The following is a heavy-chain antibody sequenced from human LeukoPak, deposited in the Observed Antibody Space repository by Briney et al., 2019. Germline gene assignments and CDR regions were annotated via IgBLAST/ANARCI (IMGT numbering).Heavy chain of an antibody. CDR2: IYYSGST. J-gene: IGHJ4*02. CDR3: ARHDMDVAGAGLDYFDY. D-gene: IGHD1-26*01. V-gene: IGHV4-59*08. Sequence: SETLSLTCTVSGGSISRYYWSLIRQPPGLGLEWIGYIYYSGSTNYNPSLKSRVTISVDLSKNQFSLKLSSVTAADTAVYYCARHDMDVAGAGLDYFDYWSQGTLVTVSS. CDR1: GGSISRYY.